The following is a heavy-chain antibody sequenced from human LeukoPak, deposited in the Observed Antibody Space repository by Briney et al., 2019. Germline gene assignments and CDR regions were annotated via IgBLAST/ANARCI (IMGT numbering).Heavy chain of an antibody. CDR3: AGSSGWSILDY. CDR1: GGSISTYY. D-gene: IGHD6-19*01. J-gene: IGHJ4*02. Sequence: MASETLSLTCTVSGGSISTYYWSWIRQPPGKGLEWVGYIYYSGSTNYNPSLKSRVTISVDTSKNQFSLKLSSVTAADTAVYYCAGSSGWSILDYWGQGTLVTVSS. V-gene: IGHV4-59*01. CDR2: IYYSGST.